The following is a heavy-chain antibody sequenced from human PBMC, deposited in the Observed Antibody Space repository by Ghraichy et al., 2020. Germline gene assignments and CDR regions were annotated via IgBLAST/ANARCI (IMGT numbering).Heavy chain of an antibody. CDR1: GGTFSSYA. CDR2: IIPIFGTA. V-gene: IGHV1-69*13. CDR3: ARVETRLGAMTTVVTGSS. D-gene: IGHD4-23*01. J-gene: IGHJ5*02. Sequence: SVKVSCKASGGTFSSYAISWVRQAPGQGLEWMGGIIPIFGTANYAQKFQGRVTITADESTSTAYMELSSLRSEDTAVYYCARVETRLGAMTTVVTGSSWGQVTLVTVSS.